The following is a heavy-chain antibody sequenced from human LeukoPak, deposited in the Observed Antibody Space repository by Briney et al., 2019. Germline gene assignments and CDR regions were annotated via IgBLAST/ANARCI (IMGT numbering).Heavy chain of an antibody. Sequence: GGSLRLSCAASGFTFSNYGMNWVRQAPGKGLEWVSAISGGGHNTYYADSVKGRFTISRDNSKNTLYLQMNSLRAEDTAVYYCAKDSMVRGVHHDYWGQGTLVTVSS. V-gene: IGHV3-23*01. CDR3: AKDSMVRGVHHDY. CDR1: GFTFSNYG. D-gene: IGHD3-10*01. J-gene: IGHJ4*02. CDR2: ISGGGHNT.